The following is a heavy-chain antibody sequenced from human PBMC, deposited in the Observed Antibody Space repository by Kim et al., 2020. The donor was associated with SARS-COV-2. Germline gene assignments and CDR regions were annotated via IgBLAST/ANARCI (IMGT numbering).Heavy chain of an antibody. J-gene: IGHJ4*01. CDR3: ARTSYCSSTSCYVYYFDY. CDR1: GGSISSYY. D-gene: IGHD2-2*01. V-gene: IGHV4-59*01. Sequence: SETLSLTCTVSGGSISSYYWSWIRQPPGKGLEWIGYIYYSGSTNYNPSLKSRVTISVDTSKNQFSLKLSSVTAADTAVYYCARTSYCSSTSCYVYYFDY. CDR2: IYYSGST.